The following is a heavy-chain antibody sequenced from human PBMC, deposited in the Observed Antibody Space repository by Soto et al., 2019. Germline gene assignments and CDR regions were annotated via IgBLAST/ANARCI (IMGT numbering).Heavy chain of an antibody. Sequence: QVQLVESGGGVVQPGRSLRLSCAASGFMCSNHGMHWVRQAPGKGLEWVAVIWSDGNNRYYADSVKGRFTISRDNSKNMLYLQMNSLRAEDTAVYYCVRGDNWNDEASDYWRQGTLVTVSS. V-gene: IGHV3-33*01. CDR1: GFMCSNHG. CDR3: VRGDNWNDEASDY. J-gene: IGHJ4*02. CDR2: IWSDGNNR. D-gene: IGHD1-1*01.